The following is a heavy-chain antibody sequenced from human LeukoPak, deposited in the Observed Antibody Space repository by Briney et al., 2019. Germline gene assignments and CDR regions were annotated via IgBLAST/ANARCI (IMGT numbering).Heavy chain of an antibody. V-gene: IGHV3-23*01. CDR3: AKGDQPLLYGGAFDS. D-gene: IGHD2-2*02. Sequence: GGTLRLSCEVSGFTSNSYVMSWVRRAPGKGLEWVSSFNGRGGYTFYADSVKGRFTLSSDNSKNTLHLQMISLRAEDTAVYYCAKGDQPLLYGGAFDSWGQGTLVTVSS. J-gene: IGHJ4*02. CDR2: FNGRGGYT. CDR1: GFTSNSYV.